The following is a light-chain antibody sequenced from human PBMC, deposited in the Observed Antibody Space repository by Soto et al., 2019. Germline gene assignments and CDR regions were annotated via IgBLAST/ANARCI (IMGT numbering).Light chain of an antibody. Sequence: QSALTQPASVSGSPGQSITISCSGTSSDVGGYNYVSWYQQHPGKAPKLLIYDVYNRPSGVSTRFSGARSGNTASLTISGLQAEDEADYYCSSYYSAYRTINIVIFGGGTKVTVL. J-gene: IGLJ2*01. CDR3: SSYYSAYRTINIVI. V-gene: IGLV2-14*03. CDR2: DVY. CDR1: SSDVGGYNY.